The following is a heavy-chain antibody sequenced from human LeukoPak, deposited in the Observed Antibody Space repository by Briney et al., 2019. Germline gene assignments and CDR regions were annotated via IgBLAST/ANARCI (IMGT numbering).Heavy chain of an antibody. CDR1: GYTFTGYY. V-gene: IGHV1-2*02. D-gene: IGHD3-3*01. J-gene: IGHJ6*03. CDR3: AMVGFGSEWLSNYYYYYMDV. CDR2: INPNSGGT. Sequence: GASVKVSCKASGYTFTGYYMHWVRQAPGQGLEWMGWINPNSGGTNYAQKFQGRVTMTRDTSISTAYMELSRLRSDDTAVYYCAMVGFGSEWLSNYYYYYMDVWGKGTTVTVSS.